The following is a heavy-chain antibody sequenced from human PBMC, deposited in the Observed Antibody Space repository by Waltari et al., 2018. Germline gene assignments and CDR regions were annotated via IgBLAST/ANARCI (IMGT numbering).Heavy chain of an antibody. D-gene: IGHD1-26*01. CDR1: GFTFSSYA. Sequence: EVQLLESGGGLVQPGGSLRLSCAASGFTFSSYAMSWVRQAPGKGLEWVSAISGSGGSTYYADSVKGRFTISRDNSKNTLYLQMGSLRVDDMAVYYCARDKVGSADYWGQGTLVTVSS. CDR3: ARDKVGSADY. V-gene: IGHV3-23*01. CDR2: ISGSGGST. J-gene: IGHJ4*02.